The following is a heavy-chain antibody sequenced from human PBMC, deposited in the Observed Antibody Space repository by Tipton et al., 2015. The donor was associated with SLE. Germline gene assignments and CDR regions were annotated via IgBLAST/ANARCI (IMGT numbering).Heavy chain of an antibody. CDR1: GGSITSSSYY. CDR3: VRHPAGLHFDS. V-gene: IGHV4-39*01. J-gene: IGHJ4*02. CDR2: IYYRGST. Sequence: TLSLTCAVYGGSITSSSYYWAWIRQSPGEGVEWIGEIYYRGSTNYNPSLESRVTISVDTSKNQFSLRLNSVTAADTAVYYCVRHPAGLHFDSWGQGTPVIVSS. D-gene: IGHD4-11*01.